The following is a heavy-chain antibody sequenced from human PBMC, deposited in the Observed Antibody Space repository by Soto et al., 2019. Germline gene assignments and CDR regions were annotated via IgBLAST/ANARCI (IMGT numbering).Heavy chain of an antibody. J-gene: IGHJ4*02. Sequence: EVQLVESGGGVVQPGGPLRLSCTASGFTFNTHWMHWVRQAPGKGLVWVSRIYFDGITTNYADSVKGRLTISRENAKNTAYVHVNTLRDEDTAVYYCARGGAMGVDYWGQGTLVTVSS. CDR1: GFTFNTHW. V-gene: IGHV3-74*01. CDR3: ARGGAMGVDY. CDR2: IYFDGITT. D-gene: IGHD1-26*01.